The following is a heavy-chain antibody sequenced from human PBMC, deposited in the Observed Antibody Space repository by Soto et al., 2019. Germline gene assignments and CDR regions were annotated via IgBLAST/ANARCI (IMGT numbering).Heavy chain of an antibody. Sequence: GGSLRLSCAASGFTFSSYGMHWVRQAPGKGLEWVAVIWYDGSNKYYADSVKGRFTISRDNSKNTLYLQMNSLRAEDTAVYYCAREESSSWYGEDGMDVWGQGTTVTVSS. J-gene: IGHJ6*02. V-gene: IGHV3-33*01. CDR1: GFTFSSYG. CDR2: IWYDGSNK. CDR3: AREESSSWYGEDGMDV. D-gene: IGHD6-13*01.